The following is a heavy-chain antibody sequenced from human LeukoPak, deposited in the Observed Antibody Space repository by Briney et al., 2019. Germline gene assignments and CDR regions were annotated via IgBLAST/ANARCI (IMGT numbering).Heavy chain of an antibody. CDR1: GFTFSSYA. V-gene: IGHV3-30*04. CDR2: ISYDGSNK. CDR3: AIHPRGTDLDY. Sequence: GGSLRLSCAASGFTFSSYAMHWVRQAPGKGLEWVAVISYDGSNKYYADSVKGRFTISRDNAKNSLYLQMNSLRAEDTGVYYCAIHPRGTDLDYWGQGTLVTVSS. J-gene: IGHJ4*02.